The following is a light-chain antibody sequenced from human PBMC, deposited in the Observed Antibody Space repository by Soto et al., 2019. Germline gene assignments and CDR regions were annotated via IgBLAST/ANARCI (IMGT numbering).Light chain of an antibody. CDR2: GAS. J-gene: IGKJ1*01. V-gene: IGKV3-20*01. CDR1: QSVTSNY. CDR3: QQYGSFTWT. Sequence: IVLTQSPGSLSLSPGERATLSCRASQSVTSNYFAWYQQKPGQAPRLLIYGASSRATGIADRFSGSGSGTDFTLTISRLEPEDFAVYYSQQYGSFTWTFRHGTKVDIX.